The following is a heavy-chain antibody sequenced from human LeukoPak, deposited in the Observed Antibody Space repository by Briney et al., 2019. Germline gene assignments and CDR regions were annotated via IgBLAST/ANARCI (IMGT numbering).Heavy chain of an antibody. Sequence: PSKTLSLTCTVSGGSISSSSYYWGWIRQPPGKGLEWIGSIYYSGSTYYNPSLKSRVTISVDTSKNQFSLKLSSVTAADTAVYYCARLSGLVLDPYYYYYYYMDVRGKGTTVTVSS. CDR1: GGSISSSSYY. CDR3: ARLSGLVLDPYYYYYYYMDV. J-gene: IGHJ6*03. V-gene: IGHV4-39*01. CDR2: IYYSGST. D-gene: IGHD6-6*01.